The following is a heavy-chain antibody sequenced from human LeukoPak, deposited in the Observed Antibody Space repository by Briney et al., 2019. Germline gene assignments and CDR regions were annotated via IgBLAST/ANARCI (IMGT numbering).Heavy chain of an antibody. CDR2: ISTSAGTI. CDR1: GFTFSDYY. V-gene: IGHV3-11*01. D-gene: IGHD3-22*01. CDR3: ARDAIDSSGFDFDY. Sequence: GGSLRLSCAASGFTFSDYYMTWIRQAPGKGLGWISYISTSAGTIYYADPVKGRFTISRDNAKNSLYLQMNSLRAEDTAVYYCARDAIDSSGFDFDYWGQGTLVTVSS. J-gene: IGHJ4*02.